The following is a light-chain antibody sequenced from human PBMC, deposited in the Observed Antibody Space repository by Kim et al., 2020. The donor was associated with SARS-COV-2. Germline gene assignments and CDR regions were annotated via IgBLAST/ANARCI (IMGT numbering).Light chain of an antibody. V-gene: IGKV1-17*01. Sequence: ASVGDRGNITCRASQDIRNDLGWYQQNPGRAPKRLIYGASSLQSGVPSRFSGSGSGTEFTLTISSLQPEDFATYFCLQHNTYPITFGQGTRLEIK. J-gene: IGKJ5*01. CDR2: GAS. CDR1: QDIRND. CDR3: LQHNTYPIT.